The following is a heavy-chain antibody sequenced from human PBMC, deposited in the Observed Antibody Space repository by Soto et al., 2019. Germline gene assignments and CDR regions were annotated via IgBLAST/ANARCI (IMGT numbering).Heavy chain of an antibody. CDR1: GFTFSSYA. CDR3: ARQLWSTYYFDY. V-gene: IGHV3-30-3*01. D-gene: IGHD5-18*01. J-gene: IGHJ4*02. Sequence: QVQLVESGGGVVQPGRSLRLSCAASGFTFSSYAMHWVRQAPGKGLEWVAVISYDGRNKYYADSVKGRFTLSRDNSKNTLYLQMNSLRAEDTAVYYCARQLWSTYYFDYCGQGTLVTVSS. CDR2: ISYDGRNK.